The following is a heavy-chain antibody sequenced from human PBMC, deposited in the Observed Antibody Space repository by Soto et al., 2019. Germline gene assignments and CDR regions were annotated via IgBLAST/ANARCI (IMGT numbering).Heavy chain of an antibody. D-gene: IGHD2-15*01. V-gene: IGHV3-48*03. CDR2: ISGSGSIT. CDR3: AGRDGHNRRKAPYYYYYYGVGV. Sequence: PGGSLRLSCAASGFTSSSYEMNWVRQAPGKGLEWVSYISGSGSITHYADSVKGRFTISRDNARNSLYLQMNSLRVEDTAVYYCAGRDGHNRRKAPYYYYYYGVGVWGRGTTVTVSS. CDR1: GFTSSSYE. J-gene: IGHJ6*02.